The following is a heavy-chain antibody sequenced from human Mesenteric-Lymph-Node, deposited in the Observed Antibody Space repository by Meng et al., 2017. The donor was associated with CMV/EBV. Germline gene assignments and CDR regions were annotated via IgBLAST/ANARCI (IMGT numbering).Heavy chain of an antibody. V-gene: IGHV3-21*04. CDR2: ISSSSSYI. D-gene: IGHD3-16*01. CDR1: GFTFSSYS. Sequence: GESLKISCAASGFTFSSYSMNWVRQAPGKGLEWVSSISSSSSYIYYADSVKGRFTISRDNSKNTLYLQMSSLRTEDTAVYYCAKDWAHSTEGPLYSFFYGMDVWGQGTTVTVSS. CDR3: AKDWAHSTEGPLYSFFYGMDV. J-gene: IGHJ6*02.